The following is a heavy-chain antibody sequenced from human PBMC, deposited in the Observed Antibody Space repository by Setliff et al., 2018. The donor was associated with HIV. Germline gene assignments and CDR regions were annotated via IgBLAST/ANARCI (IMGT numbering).Heavy chain of an antibody. CDR1: GGTFDSHA. CDR3: ARPAPLLGTSPANNAFDI. V-gene: IGHV1-69*10. CDR2: IIHILGIR. Sequence: SVKVSCKASGGTFDSHAISWVRQTPGQGFEWMGGIIHILGIRNYAQKFQGRVIITTDESTGTAYMELSSLKDDDTAIYYCARPAPLLGTSPANNAFDIWGQGTTVTVSS. D-gene: IGHD3-10*01. J-gene: IGHJ3*02.